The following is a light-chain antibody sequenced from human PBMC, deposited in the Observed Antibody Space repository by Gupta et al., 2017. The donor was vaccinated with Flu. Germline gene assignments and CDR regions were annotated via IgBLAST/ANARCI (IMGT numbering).Light chain of an antibody. Sequence: QSGLTQPPSVSGAPGQRLTISCTGSSSNLGAGYDVHWYQQLPGTAPKLLLYGNNHRPSGVPDRFSGSKSGTSASLAITGLQADEEADYYCQSYDSSLRGSVFGGGTKLTVL. CDR3: QSYDSSLRGSV. V-gene: IGLV1-40*01. CDR2: GNN. CDR1: SSNLGAGYD. J-gene: IGLJ3*02.